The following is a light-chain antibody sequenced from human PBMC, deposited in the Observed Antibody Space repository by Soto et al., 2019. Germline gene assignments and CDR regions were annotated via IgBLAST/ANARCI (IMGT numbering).Light chain of an antibody. CDR1: QSISSY. J-gene: IGKJ5*01. CDR2: AAS. Sequence: DIQMTQSPSSLSASVGDKVTITCRASQSISSYLNWYQQKPGKAPKLLIYAASSLQSGVPSRFCGSGSGTDYTLTISSLQPEDFATYYCQQSYSTPRVTFGQGTRLE. V-gene: IGKV1-39*01. CDR3: QQSYSTPRVT.